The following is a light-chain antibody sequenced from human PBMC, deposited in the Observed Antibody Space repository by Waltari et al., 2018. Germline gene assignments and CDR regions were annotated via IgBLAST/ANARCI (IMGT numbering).Light chain of an antibody. Sequence: AIQLTQSPSSLSASVGDRVTITCRASQGISSALAWYQQKPGKAPELLIYDASSLESGGPSRFSGSGSGTDFTLTISSLQPEDFATYYCQQFNNYPLTFGGGTKVEIK. J-gene: IGKJ4*01. CDR3: QQFNNYPLT. CDR1: QGISSA. CDR2: DAS. V-gene: IGKV1D-13*01.